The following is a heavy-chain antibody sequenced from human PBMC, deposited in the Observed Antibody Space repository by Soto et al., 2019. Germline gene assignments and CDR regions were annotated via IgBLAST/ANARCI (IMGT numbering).Heavy chain of an antibody. CDR3: VRQGIGFLHGLVDV. D-gene: IGHD3-10*01. CDR1: SGPSKSHN. Sequence: QVQVQQSGPGLVKPSETLSLTCTVSSGPSKSHNWGWIPQPPGRGLEWIGYVYDTWSTSYNPSLKSRVTVSADTSTNRSSLTPIFVTAAGTAVYYCVRQGIGFLHGLVDVWGQGTKVIVSS. J-gene: IGHJ6*01. V-gene: IGHV4-59*08. CDR2: VYDTWST.